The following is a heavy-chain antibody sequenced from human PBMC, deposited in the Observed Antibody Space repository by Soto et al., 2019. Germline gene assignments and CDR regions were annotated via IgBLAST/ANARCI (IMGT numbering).Heavy chain of an antibody. CDR2: IIPIFGTA. CDR1: GGTFSSYA. Sequence: SVKVSCKASGGTFSSYAISWVRQAPGQGLEWMGGIIPIFGTANYAQKFQGRVTITADESTSTAYMELSSLRSEDTAVYYCARTSSGWFHFDYWGQGTLATVSS. CDR3: ARTSSGWFHFDY. D-gene: IGHD6-19*01. J-gene: IGHJ4*02. V-gene: IGHV1-69*13.